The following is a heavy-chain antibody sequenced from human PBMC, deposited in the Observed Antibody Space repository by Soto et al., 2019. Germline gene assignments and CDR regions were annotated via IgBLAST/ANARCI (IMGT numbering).Heavy chain of an antibody. CDR3: AAILGYCSGGSCYNWFDP. V-gene: IGHV1-58*01. CDR1: GFTFTSSA. Sequence: ASVKVSCKASGFTFTSSAVQWVRQARGQRLEWIGWIVVGSGNTNYAQKFQERVTITRDMSTSTAYMELSSLRSEDTAVYYCAAILGYCSGGSCYNWFDPCGQGTLVTVSS. CDR2: IVVGSGNT. D-gene: IGHD2-15*01. J-gene: IGHJ5*02.